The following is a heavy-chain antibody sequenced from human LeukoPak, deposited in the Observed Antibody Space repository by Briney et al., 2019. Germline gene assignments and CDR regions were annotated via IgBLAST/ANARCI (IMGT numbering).Heavy chain of an antibody. CDR1: GFTFSSYW. Sequence: GGSLRLSCAASGFTFSSYWMSWVRQSPGKGLEWVANIKQDGSEKYYVDSVKGRFTISRDNAKNSLYLQMNSLRAEDTAVYYCARDANCSGGSCYAENAFDIWGQGTMVTVSS. D-gene: IGHD2-15*01. CDR2: IKQDGSEK. CDR3: ARDANCSGGSCYAENAFDI. J-gene: IGHJ3*02. V-gene: IGHV3-7*01.